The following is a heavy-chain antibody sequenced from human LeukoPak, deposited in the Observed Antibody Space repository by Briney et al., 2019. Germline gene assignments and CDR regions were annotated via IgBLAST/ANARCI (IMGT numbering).Heavy chain of an antibody. J-gene: IGHJ4*02. CDR2: LSGSGVST. V-gene: IGHV3-23*01. Sequence: GGFLRLSCAASGLTFSSYAMSWVRPAPGEGLGWVSALSGSGVSTYYADSVKGRFTISRDNSKNTLYLQMNSLRAEDTAVYYCAKDPGHYFDYWGQGTLVTVSS. CDR3: AKDPGHYFDY. CDR1: GLTFSSYA. D-gene: IGHD7-27*01.